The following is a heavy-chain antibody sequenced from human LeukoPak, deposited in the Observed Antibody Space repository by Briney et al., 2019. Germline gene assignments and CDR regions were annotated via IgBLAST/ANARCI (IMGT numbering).Heavy chain of an antibody. CDR3: ARPQTLGETYPDAFDI. D-gene: IGHD3-16*01. CDR2: IYHSGST. V-gene: IGHV4-38-2*02. CDR1: GYSISRGSY. Sequence: SETLSLTCTVSGYSISRGSYWGWIRQPPGKGLEWIGSIYHSGSTYYNPSLKSRVTISVDTSKNQFSLKLSSVTAADTAVYYCARPQTLGETYPDAFDIWGPGTMVTVSS. J-gene: IGHJ3*02.